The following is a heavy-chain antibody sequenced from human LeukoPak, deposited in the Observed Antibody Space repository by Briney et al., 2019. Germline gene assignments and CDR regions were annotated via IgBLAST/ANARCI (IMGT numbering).Heavy chain of an antibody. J-gene: IGHJ4*02. V-gene: IGHV1-2*02. CDR1: GYTFTGYY. CDR3: ARGRTQIVVVPGY. CDR2: INPNNGGT. D-gene: IGHD2-2*01. Sequence: AASVKVSCKDSGYTFTGYYMHWVRPAPGQGLEWMGWINPNNGGTNYAQKFQGRVTMTRDTSISTAYMELSRLRSDDTAVYYCARGRTQIVVVPGYWGQGTLVTVSS.